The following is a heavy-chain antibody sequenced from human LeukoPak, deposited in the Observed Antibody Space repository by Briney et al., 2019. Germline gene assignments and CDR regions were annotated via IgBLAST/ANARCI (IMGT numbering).Heavy chain of an antibody. Sequence: GSLRLSCVASGFSLSNFQMYWVRQAPGKGLEWVSIISLDGSTEFYADSVKGRFTISRDTASNTMRLEMNNLRIEDTAVYYCMRDYMGWFDPWGQGSLVTVSS. J-gene: IGHJ5*02. CDR2: ISLDGSTE. CDR3: MRDYMGWFDP. CDR1: GFSLSNFQ. V-gene: IGHV3-30-3*01. D-gene: IGHD3-10*01.